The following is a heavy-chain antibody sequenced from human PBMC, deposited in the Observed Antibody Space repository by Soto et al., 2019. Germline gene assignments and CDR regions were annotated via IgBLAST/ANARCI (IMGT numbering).Heavy chain of an antibody. Sequence: HPGGSLRLSCAASGFTFSSYAMSWVRQAPGKGLEWVSAISSSGASTYYADSVRGRFTISRDNSKNTLYLQMNSLRAEDTAVYYCAKDAPATGYSNGFFDSWGLGTLVTVSS. CDR1: GFTFSSYA. D-gene: IGHD5-18*01. J-gene: IGHJ4*02. CDR3: AKDAPATGYSNGFFDS. CDR2: ISSSGAST. V-gene: IGHV3-23*01.